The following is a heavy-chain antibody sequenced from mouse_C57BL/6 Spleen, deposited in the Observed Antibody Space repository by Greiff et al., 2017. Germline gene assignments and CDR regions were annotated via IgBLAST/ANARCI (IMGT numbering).Heavy chain of an antibody. CDR2: IHPNSGST. CDR3: GRGGYDYAFAY. D-gene: IGHD2-4*01. Sequence: QVQLQQPGAELVKPGASVKLSCKASGYTFTSYWMHWVKQRPGQGLEWIGMIHPNSGSTNYNEKFKSKATLTVDKSSSTAYLQLSSLTSEDAAVYYCGRGGYDYAFAYWGQGTLVTVSA. V-gene: IGHV1-64*01. CDR1: GYTFTSYW. J-gene: IGHJ3*01.